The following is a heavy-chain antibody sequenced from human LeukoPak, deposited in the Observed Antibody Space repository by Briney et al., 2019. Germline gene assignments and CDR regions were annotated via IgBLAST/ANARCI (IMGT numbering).Heavy chain of an antibody. D-gene: IGHD3-22*01. CDR2: INSDGSST. CDR1: GFTFSSYW. CDR3: ARDRGSWYYDSSGYYDY. J-gene: IGHJ4*02. V-gene: IGHV3-74*01. Sequence: GGSLRLSCAASGFTFSSYWMHWVRQAPGKGLVWVSRINSDGSSTSYADSVKGRFTISRDNAKNSLYLQMNSLRAEDTAVYYCARDRGSWYYDSSGYYDYWGQGTLVTVSS.